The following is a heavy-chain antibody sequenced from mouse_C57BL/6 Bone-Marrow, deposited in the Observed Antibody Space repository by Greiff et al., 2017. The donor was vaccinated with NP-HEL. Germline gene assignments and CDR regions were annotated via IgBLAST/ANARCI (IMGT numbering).Heavy chain of an antibody. D-gene: IGHD2-4*01. J-gene: IGHJ3*01. Sequence: QVQLKQPGAELVMPGASVKLSCKASGYTFTSYWMHWVKQRPGQGLEWIGEIDPSDSYTNYNQKFKGKSTLTVDKSSSTAYMQLSSLTSEDSAVYYCAREGSVYYDYDGAWFAYWGQGTLVTVSA. CDR1: GYTFTSYW. V-gene: IGHV1-69*01. CDR2: IDPSDSYT. CDR3: AREGSVYYDYDGAWFAY.